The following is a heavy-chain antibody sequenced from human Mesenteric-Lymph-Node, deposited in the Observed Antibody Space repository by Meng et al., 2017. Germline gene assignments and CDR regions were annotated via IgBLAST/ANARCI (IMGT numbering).Heavy chain of an antibody. Sequence: QLQLQESGPGLVKPSETLSLTCTVSRVSISSTSYYWGWIRQPPGKGPEWIGSIYYSGSNYHNPSLKSRLTISVDTSKSQLALKLSSVTAADTAVYYCARQIFEFGYGGNSPFDYWGQGTLVTVSS. CDR3: ARQIFEFGYGGNSPFDY. CDR2: IYYSGSN. CDR1: RVSISSTSYY. V-gene: IGHV4-39*01. J-gene: IGHJ4*02. D-gene: IGHD4-23*01.